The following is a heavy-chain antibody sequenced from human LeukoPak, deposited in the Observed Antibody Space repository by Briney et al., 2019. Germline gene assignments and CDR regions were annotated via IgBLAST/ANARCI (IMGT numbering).Heavy chain of an antibody. V-gene: IGHV1-18*01. J-gene: IGHJ4*02. CDR1: GYTFTTYG. CDR2: ISAYNGYT. Sequence: ASVKVSCRASGYTFTTYGISWVRQAPGQGLEWMGWISAYNGYTKYAQKFQGRVTMTTDTSTSTAYMELRSLRSDDTAVFYCARGLHYGDVPNYLDYWGQGTLVTVSS. D-gene: IGHD4-17*01. CDR3: ARGLHYGDVPNYLDY.